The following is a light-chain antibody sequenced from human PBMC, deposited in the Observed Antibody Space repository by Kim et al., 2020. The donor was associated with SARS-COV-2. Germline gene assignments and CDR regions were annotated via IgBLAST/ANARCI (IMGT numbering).Light chain of an antibody. CDR3: QQSHTAPLLT. J-gene: IGKJ4*01. Sequence: DIQMTQSPSSLAASVGDRVTIACRASQSINTYLNWYQQKPGKAPKLLIYAASTLQSGVPSRFSCSGSGTDFTLTISSLQPEDFATYYCQQSHTAPLLTFGGGTKVDIK. CDR2: AAS. V-gene: IGKV1-39*01. CDR1: QSINTY.